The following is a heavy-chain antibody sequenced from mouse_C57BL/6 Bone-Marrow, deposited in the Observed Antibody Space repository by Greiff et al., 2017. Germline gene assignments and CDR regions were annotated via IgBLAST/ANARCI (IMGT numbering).Heavy chain of an antibody. J-gene: IGHJ2*01. CDR3: ARSGLRRVDY. CDR2: IYPGSGST. V-gene: IGHV1-55*01. D-gene: IGHD2-4*01. Sequence: QVQLQQPGAELVKPGASVKMSCKASGYTFTSYWMTWVKQRPGQGLEWIGDIYPGSGSTNYNEKFKSKATLTVDTSSSTSYMQSSSLTSEDSAVYYCARSGLRRVDYWGQGTTLTVSS. CDR1: GYTFTSYW.